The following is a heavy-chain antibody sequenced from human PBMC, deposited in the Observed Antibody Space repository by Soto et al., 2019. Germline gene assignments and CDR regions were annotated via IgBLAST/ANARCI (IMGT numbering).Heavy chain of an antibody. D-gene: IGHD3-9*01. V-gene: IGHV3-33*01. Sequence: QLHLVDSGGGVVQHGGSLRLSCAASGFAIHGYAMHWVRQAPGKGLEWVAVIWYDGSTEYYIDSVKGRFAISRDNSKNTLYLQVNSLRAEDTAVYYYARDRTIRYFDYWGQGTPVIVSS. CDR2: IWYDGSTE. J-gene: IGHJ4*02. CDR1: GFAIHGYA. CDR3: ARDRTIRYFDY.